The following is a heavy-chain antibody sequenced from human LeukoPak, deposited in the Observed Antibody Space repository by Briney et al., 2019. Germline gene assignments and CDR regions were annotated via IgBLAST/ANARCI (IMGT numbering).Heavy chain of an antibody. CDR2: IRYDGSNK. Sequence: GGSLRLSCAASGFTFSSYGMHWVRQAPGKGLEWVAFIRYDGSNKYYADSVKGRFTISRDNSKNTLYLQMNSLRAEDTAVYYCAKDWYYYDSSGYPKDYWGQGTLVTVSS. V-gene: IGHV3-30*02. CDR3: AKDWYYYDSSGYPKDY. CDR1: GFTFSSYG. J-gene: IGHJ4*02. D-gene: IGHD3-22*01.